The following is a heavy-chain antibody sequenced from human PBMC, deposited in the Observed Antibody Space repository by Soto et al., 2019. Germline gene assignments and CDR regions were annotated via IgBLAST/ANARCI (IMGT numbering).Heavy chain of an antibody. Sequence: SVKVSCKASGGTFSSYAISWVRQAPGQGLEWMGGIIPIFGTANYAQKFQGRVTITADESTSTAYMELSSLRSEDTAVYYCARERPDSSGYQLFDYWGQGTLVTVSS. V-gene: IGHV1-69*13. J-gene: IGHJ4*02. CDR2: IIPIFGTA. D-gene: IGHD3-22*01. CDR3: ARERPDSSGYQLFDY. CDR1: GGTFSSYA.